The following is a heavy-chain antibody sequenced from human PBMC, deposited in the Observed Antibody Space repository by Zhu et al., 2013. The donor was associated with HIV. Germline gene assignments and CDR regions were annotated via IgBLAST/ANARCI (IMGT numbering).Heavy chain of an antibody. D-gene: IGHD3-3*01. J-gene: IGHJ5*02. CDR3: ARGRTFGVGRLNWFDP. Sequence: QVQLVQSGPEVKKPGASVKVSCETSGYRFTAYNVAWVRQAPGQGLEWMGWMSAVNGNTNYAQNFQGRVTMTRDTSTHTAYMELRRLRSDDTAIYYCARGRTFGVGRLNWFDPGAREPWSPSPQ. CDR1: GYRFTAYN. CDR2: MSAVNGNT. V-gene: IGHV1-18*04.